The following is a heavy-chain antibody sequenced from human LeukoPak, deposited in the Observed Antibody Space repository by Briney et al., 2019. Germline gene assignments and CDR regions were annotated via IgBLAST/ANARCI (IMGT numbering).Heavy chain of an antibody. Sequence: TSETLSLTCAVHGGFNGYHWSWIRQSPGKGLEWIGEITYNGVTNYNPSLKVTISVDTSKSLFSLKLSSVTAADTAVYFCTRSGLTGMRTYPRTPSYCYGMDVWGQGTAVTVSS. J-gene: IGHJ6*02. CDR1: GGFNGYH. D-gene: IGHD2-15*01. CDR2: ITYNGVT. V-gene: IGHV4-34*01. CDR3: TRSGLTGMRTYPRTPSYCYGMDV.